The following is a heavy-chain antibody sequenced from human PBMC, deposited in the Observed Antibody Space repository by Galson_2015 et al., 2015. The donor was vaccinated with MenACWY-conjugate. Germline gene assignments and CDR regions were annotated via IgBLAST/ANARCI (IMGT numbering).Heavy chain of an antibody. CDR3: ARVEMATITFDQ. CDR1: GGSLSRYY. V-gene: IGHV4-59*01. J-gene: IGHJ4*02. CDR2: IYSAGTT. D-gene: IGHD5-24*01. Sequence: LSLTCTVSGGSLSRYYWSWLRQPPGKGLEWIVYIYSAGTTTYNSSFESRVTISVDTSKNQFSLKLTSVTVADTAVYYCARVEMATITFDQWGQGTLVTVSS.